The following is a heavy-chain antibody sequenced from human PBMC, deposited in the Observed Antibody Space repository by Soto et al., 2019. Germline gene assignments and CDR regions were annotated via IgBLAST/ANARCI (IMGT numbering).Heavy chain of an antibody. V-gene: IGHV4-31*03. CDR2: IYYSGST. J-gene: IGHJ6*02. D-gene: IGHD3-10*01. Sequence: QVQLQESGPGLVKPSQTLSLTCTVSGGSISSGGYYWSWIRQHPGKGLEWIGYIYYSGSTYYIPSLKSRVTISVDTSKNQFSLKLSSVTAADTAVYYCARDKGRESLLWFGEFPGGMDVWGQGTTVTVSS. CDR1: GGSISSGGYY. CDR3: ARDKGRESLLWFGEFPGGMDV.